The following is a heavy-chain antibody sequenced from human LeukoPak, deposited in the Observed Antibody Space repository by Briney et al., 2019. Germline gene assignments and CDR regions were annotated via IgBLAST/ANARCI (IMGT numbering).Heavy chain of an antibody. J-gene: IGHJ6*02. Sequence: GASVTVSCTASGGPFNSYAINWVRQAPGQGLEWMGRIIVILGKVNYAQKFQGRLTITADKSTRTAYMDLSNLASEDTAIYFCARYIHPQGLIGYAMDVWGQGTTVIVSS. CDR1: GGPFNSYA. CDR3: ARYIHPQGLIGYAMDV. CDR2: IIVILGKV. D-gene: IGHD2-15*01. V-gene: IGHV1-69*04.